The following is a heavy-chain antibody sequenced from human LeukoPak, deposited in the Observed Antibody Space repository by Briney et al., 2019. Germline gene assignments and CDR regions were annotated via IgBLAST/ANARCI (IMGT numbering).Heavy chain of an antibody. CDR3: ARHRTASDY. V-gene: IGHV3-21*01. CDR1: GFSFSDFT. J-gene: IGHJ4*02. Sequence: GGSLRLSCAASGFSFSDFTMTWVCQAPGKGLEWVSSITTSSTYIYFADSLKGRFTISRDNAKNSLYLQVTSLRAEDTAVYYCARHRTASDYWGQGTLVTVSS. CDR2: ITTSSTYI. D-gene: IGHD3-16*02.